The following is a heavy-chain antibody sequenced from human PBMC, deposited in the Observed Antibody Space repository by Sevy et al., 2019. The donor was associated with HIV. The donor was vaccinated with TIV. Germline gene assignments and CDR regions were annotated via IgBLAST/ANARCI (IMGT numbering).Heavy chain of an antibody. CDR2: IKQDGSEK. CDR3: ARDVDYYGLHFFDY. V-gene: IGHV3-7*01. Sequence: LSLTCAASGFTFSSYWMSWVRQAPGKGLEWVANIKQDGSEKYYVDSVKGRFTISRDNAKNSLYLQMNSLRAEDTAVYYCARDVDYYGLHFFDYWGQGTLVTVSS. D-gene: IGHD3-10*01. J-gene: IGHJ4*02. CDR1: GFTFSSYW.